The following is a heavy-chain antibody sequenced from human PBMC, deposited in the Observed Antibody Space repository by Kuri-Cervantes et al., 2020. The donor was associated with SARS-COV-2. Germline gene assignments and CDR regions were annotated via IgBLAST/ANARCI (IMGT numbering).Heavy chain of an antibody. Sequence: ASVKVSCKASGYIFSDYYIHWVRQAPGQGPEWMGWISPNSGATNYAPNFQGRVTMTRDTSISTVYMEMNRLTSGDTAVFYCARAPLGHAFWGAYLPFDSWGQGTLVTVSS. D-gene: IGHD3-3*01. V-gene: IGHV1-2*02. CDR3: ARAPLGHAFWGAYLPFDS. CDR2: ISPNSGAT. CDR1: GYIFSDYY. J-gene: IGHJ4*02.